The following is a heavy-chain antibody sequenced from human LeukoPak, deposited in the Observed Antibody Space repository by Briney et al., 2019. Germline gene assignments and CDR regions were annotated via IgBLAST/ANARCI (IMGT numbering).Heavy chain of an antibody. V-gene: IGHV4-34*01. CDR2: INHSGST. J-gene: IGHJ4*02. Sequence: SETLSLTCAVYGGSFSGYYWSWIRQPPGKGLEWIGEINHSGSTNYNPSLKSRVTISVDTSKNQFSLKLSSVTAADTAVYYCARLGSYGPLTFDYWGQGTLVTVSS. CDR3: ARLGSYGPLTFDY. D-gene: IGHD5-18*01. CDR1: GGSFSGYY.